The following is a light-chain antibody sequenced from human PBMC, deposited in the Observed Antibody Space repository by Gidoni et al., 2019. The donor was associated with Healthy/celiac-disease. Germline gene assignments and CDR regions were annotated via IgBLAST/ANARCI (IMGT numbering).Light chain of an antibody. J-gene: IGLJ3*02. CDR1: SSNIGAGYD. Sequence: QSVLTQPPSVSGAPGPRVTISGTGSSSNIGAGYDVHWYQQLPGTAPKLLIYGNSNRPSGVPDRFSGSKSGTSASLAITGLQAEDEADYYCQSYDSSLSGFWVFGGGTKLTVL. CDR3: QSYDSSLSGFWV. CDR2: GNS. V-gene: IGLV1-40*01.